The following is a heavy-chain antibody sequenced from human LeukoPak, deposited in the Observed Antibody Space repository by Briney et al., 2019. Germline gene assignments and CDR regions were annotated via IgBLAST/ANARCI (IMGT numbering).Heavy chain of an antibody. CDR2: IYTSGST. Sequence: SETLSLTCTVSGGSIISYYWSWTRQPAGKGLEWIGRIYTSGSTNYNPSLKSRVTMSVDTSKNQFSLKLSSVTAADTAVYYCARGLLMNWFDPWGQGTLVTVSS. J-gene: IGHJ5*02. V-gene: IGHV4-4*07. CDR1: GGSIISYY. CDR3: ARGLLMNWFDP. D-gene: IGHD2-15*01.